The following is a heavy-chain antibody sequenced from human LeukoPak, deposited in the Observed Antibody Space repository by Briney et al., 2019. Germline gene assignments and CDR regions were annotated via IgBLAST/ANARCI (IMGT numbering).Heavy chain of an antibody. CDR2: IIPIFGTA. V-gene: IGHV1-69*05. Sequence: GASVKVSCKASGGTFSSYAISWVRQAPGQGLEWMGGIIPIFGTANYAQKFQGRVTMTTDTSTSTAYMELRSLRSDDTAVYYCARAHSWSSGYYCDYWGQGTLVTVSS. J-gene: IGHJ4*02. D-gene: IGHD3-22*01. CDR3: ARAHSWSSGYYCDY. CDR1: GGTFSSYA.